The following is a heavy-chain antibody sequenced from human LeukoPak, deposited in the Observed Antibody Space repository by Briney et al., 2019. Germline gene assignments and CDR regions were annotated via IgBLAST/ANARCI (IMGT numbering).Heavy chain of an antibody. V-gene: IGHV4-38-2*02. CDR2: IYHSGST. CDR1: GYSISSGYY. Sequence: SETLSLTCTVSGYSISSGYYWGWIRQPPGKGLEWIGSIYHSGSTYYNPSLKSRVTISVDTSKNQFSLKLSSVTAADTAVYYCARKAWRDYYYYYYMDVWGKGTTVTVSS. J-gene: IGHJ6*03. CDR3: ARKAWRDYYYYYYMDV.